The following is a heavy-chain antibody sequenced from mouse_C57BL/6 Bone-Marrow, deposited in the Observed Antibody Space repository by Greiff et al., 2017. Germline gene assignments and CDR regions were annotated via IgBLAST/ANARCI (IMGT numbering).Heavy chain of an antibody. Sequence: VMLVESGAELARPGASVKMSCKASGYTFTSYTMHWVKQRPGQGLEWIGYINPSSGYTKYNQKFKDKATLTADKSSSTAYMQLSSLTSEDSAVYYCARKGGNYYAMDYWGQGTSVTGSS. CDR2: INPSSGYT. J-gene: IGHJ4*01. CDR3: ARKGGNYYAMDY. CDR1: GYTFTSYT. V-gene: IGHV1-4*01. D-gene: IGHD2-1*01.